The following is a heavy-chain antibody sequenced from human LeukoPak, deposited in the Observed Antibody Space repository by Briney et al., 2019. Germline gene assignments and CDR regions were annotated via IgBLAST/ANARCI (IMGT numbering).Heavy chain of an antibody. CDR3: ARGYQLSRDYYYYYMDV. CDR2: IYHSGST. Sequence: PSETLSLTCAVYGGSFSGYYWSWIRQPPGKGLEWIGEIYHSGSTNYNPSLKSRVTISVDKSKNQFSLKLSSVTAADTAVYYCARGYQLSRDYYYYYMDVWGKGTTVTVSS. V-gene: IGHV4-34*01. CDR1: GGSFSGYY. J-gene: IGHJ6*03. D-gene: IGHD2-2*01.